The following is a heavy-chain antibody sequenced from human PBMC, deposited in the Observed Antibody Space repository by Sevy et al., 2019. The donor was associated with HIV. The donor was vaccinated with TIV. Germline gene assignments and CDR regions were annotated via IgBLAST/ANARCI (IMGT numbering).Heavy chain of an antibody. CDR2: SSSSSSYI. V-gene: IGHV3-21*01. CDR3: ARLGEYSSSGDAFDI. Sequence: GGSLRLSCAASGFTFSSYSMNWVRQAPGKGLEWVSSSSSSSSYIYYADSVKGRFTISRDNAKNSLYLQMNSLRAEDTAVYYCARLGEYSSSGDAFDIWGQGTMVTVSS. J-gene: IGHJ3*02. D-gene: IGHD6-6*01. CDR1: GFTFSSYS.